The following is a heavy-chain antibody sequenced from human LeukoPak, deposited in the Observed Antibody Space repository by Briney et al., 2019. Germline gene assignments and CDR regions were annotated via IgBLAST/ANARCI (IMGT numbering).Heavy chain of an antibody. CDR1: GFTFSAYY. CDR3: ARYSSTRGYVDY. CDR2: LSRSCSTI. V-gene: IGHV3-11*01. D-gene: IGHD6-13*01. Sequence: GGLLRFSCAAPGFTFSAYYMTWIPQAPGKGPECVSYLSRSCSTIYYADSVKVSFTISMGNAKYSLYLQKNSLRGEDTAVYFCARYSSTRGYVDYWGQGTLVSVSS. J-gene: IGHJ4*02.